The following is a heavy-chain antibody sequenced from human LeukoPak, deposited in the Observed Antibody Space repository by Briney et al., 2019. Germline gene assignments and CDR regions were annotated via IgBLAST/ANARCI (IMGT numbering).Heavy chain of an antibody. D-gene: IGHD4-17*01. CDR3: AKISDYGDYVAY. J-gene: IGHJ4*02. V-gene: IGHV3-33*06. Sequence: GRSLRLSCAASGFTFSSYGMHWVRQAPGKGLEWVAVIWYDGSNKYYADSVKGRFTISRDNSKNTLYLQMNSLRAEDTAVHYCAKISDYGDYVAYWGQGTLVTVSS. CDR1: GFTFSSYG. CDR2: IWYDGSNK.